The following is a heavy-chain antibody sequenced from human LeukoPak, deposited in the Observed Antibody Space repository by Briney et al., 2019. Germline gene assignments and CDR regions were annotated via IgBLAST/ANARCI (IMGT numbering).Heavy chain of an antibody. CDR1: GFTFSNYA. D-gene: IGHD2-15*01. Sequence: GGSLRLSCAASGFTFSNYAMSWVRQAPGKGLEWVAVISYDGSNKYYADSVKGRFTISRDNSKNTLYLQMNSLRAKDTAVYYCARDGANVVVVSGSFDYWGQGTLVTVSS. CDR3: ARDGANVVVVSGSFDY. V-gene: IGHV3-30*04. CDR2: ISYDGSNK. J-gene: IGHJ4*02.